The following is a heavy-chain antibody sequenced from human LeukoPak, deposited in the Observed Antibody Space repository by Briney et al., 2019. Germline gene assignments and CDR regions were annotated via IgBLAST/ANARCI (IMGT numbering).Heavy chain of an antibody. CDR2: ISALSPNT. J-gene: IGHJ6*03. CDR3: AKDLFSGSGRAGNMDV. D-gene: IGHD3-10*01. V-gene: IGHV3-23*01. Sequence: GWSLRLSCAASVFTFDNYVMAWFRPAPGKGLEWVSTISALSPNTYSADSVKGRFTISRDNSKSTLYLQMNSLRAKDTAVYYCAKDLFSGSGRAGNMDVWGKGTTVTVSS. CDR1: VFTFDNYV.